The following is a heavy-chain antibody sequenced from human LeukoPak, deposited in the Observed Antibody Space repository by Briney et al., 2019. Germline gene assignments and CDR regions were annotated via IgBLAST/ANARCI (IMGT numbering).Heavy chain of an antibody. CDR3: ARVSRFGNYIDY. D-gene: IGHD3-10*01. CDR2: ISAYNGNT. J-gene: IGHJ4*02. CDR1: GYTFTSYG. V-gene: IGHV1-18*01. Sequence: ASVTVSYKASGYTFTSYGISWVRQAPGQGLEWMGWISAYNGNTNYAQKLQGRVTMTTDTSTSTAYMELRSLRSDDTAVYYCARVSRFGNYIDYRGQGTLVTVSS.